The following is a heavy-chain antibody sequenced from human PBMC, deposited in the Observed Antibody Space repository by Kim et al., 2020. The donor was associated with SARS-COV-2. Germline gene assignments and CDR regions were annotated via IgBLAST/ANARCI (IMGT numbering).Heavy chain of an antibody. CDR3: ARGIREVRGVIRGYYFDY. CDR2: IYYSGST. V-gene: IGHV4-59*01. Sequence: SETLSLTCTVSGGSISSYYWSWIRQPPGKGLEWIGYIYYSGSTNYNPSLKSRVTISVDTSKNQFSLKLSPVTAADTAVYYCARGIREVRGVIRGYYFDYWGQETLVTVAS. CDR1: GGSISSYY. D-gene: IGHD3-10*01. J-gene: IGHJ4*02.